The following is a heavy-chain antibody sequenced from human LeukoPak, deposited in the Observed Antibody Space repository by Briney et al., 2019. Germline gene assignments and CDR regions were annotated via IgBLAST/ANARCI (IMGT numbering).Heavy chain of an antibody. Sequence: PSETLSLTCTVSGGSISSGDYYWSWIRQPPGKGLEWIGYIYYSGSTYYNPSLKSRVTISVDTSKNQFSLKLSSVTAADTAVYYCARGSGDYGDYNWYFDLWGRGTLVTVSS. V-gene: IGHV4-30-4*01. CDR3: ARGSGDYGDYNWYFDL. CDR1: GGSISSGDYY. D-gene: IGHD4-17*01. J-gene: IGHJ2*01. CDR2: IYYSGST.